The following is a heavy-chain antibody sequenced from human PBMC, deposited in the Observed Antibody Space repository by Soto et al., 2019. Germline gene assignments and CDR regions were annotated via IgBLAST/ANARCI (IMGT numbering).Heavy chain of an antibody. D-gene: IGHD3-16*01. CDR3: ARQGGRRTYYYYYGMDV. CDR2: IKHDGSEK. CDR1: GFTFSSYW. Sequence: LRLSCTASGFTFSSYWMSWVRQAPGKGLEWVANIKHDGSEKNYVDSVKGRFTISTDNAKNSVFLQMNSLRAEDTAVYYCARQGGRRTYYYYYGMDVWGQGTPVTVSS. J-gene: IGHJ6*02. V-gene: IGHV3-7*01.